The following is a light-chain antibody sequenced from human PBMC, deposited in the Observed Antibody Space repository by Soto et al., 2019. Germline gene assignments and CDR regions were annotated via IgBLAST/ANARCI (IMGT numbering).Light chain of an antibody. J-gene: IGKJ1*01. V-gene: IGKV4-1*01. CDR2: WAS. CDR3: QQYYSTPQT. Sequence: VMTQVPDSLAVSLGERATINCKSSQSVLYSSNNKNYLAWYQQKPGQPPKLLIYWASTRESGVPDRFSGSGSGTDFTLTISSLQAEDVAVYYCQQYYSTPQTFGQGTKVDIK. CDR1: QSVLYSSNNKNY.